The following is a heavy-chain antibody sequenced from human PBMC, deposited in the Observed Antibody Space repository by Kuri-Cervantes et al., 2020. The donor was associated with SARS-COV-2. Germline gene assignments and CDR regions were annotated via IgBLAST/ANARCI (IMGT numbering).Heavy chain of an antibody. CDR2: INEDGSEK. CDR3: ARGYCSSTSCPPYYYYGMDV. Sequence: GGSLRLSCAASGFMFSRYWMSWVRQAPGKGLEWVANINEDGSEKYYVDSVKGRFTISRDNAKNSLYLQMNSLRAEDTAVYYCARGYCSSTSCPPYYYYGMDVWGQGTTVTVSS. CDR1: GFMFSRYW. D-gene: IGHD2-2*01. V-gene: IGHV3-7*01. J-gene: IGHJ6*02.